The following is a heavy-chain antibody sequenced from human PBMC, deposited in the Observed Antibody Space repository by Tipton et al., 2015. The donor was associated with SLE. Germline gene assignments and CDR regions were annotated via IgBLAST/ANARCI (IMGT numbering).Heavy chain of an antibody. V-gene: IGHV4-34*01. CDR1: GGSFSAYY. D-gene: IGHD1-1*01. J-gene: IGHJ4*02. Sequence: TLSLTCAVYGGSFSAYYWSWIRQPPGKGLEWIGEINHSGSTNYSPSLKSRVTISVDTSKNQLSLKLSAVTAADTAVYYCARALWKGGDYWGQGTLVTVSS. CDR2: INHSGST. CDR3: ARALWKGGDY.